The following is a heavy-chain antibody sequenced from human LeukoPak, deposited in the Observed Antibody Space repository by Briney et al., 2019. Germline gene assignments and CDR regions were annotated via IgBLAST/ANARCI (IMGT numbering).Heavy chain of an antibody. V-gene: IGHV3-21*01. Sequence: SGGSLRLSCAASGFTFSSYSMNWVRQAPGKGLEWVSSISSSSSYIYYADSVKGRFTISRDNAKNSLYLQMNSLRAEDTAVYYCARDGGLYCSGGSCYSLLYFDLWGRGTLVTVSS. J-gene: IGHJ2*01. CDR3: ARDGGLYCSGGSCYSLLYFDL. D-gene: IGHD2-15*01. CDR2: ISSSSSYI. CDR1: GFTFSSYS.